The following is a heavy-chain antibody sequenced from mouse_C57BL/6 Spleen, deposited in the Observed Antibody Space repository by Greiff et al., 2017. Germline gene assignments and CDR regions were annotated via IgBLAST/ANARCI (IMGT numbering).Heavy chain of an antibody. J-gene: IGHJ2*01. CDR1: GYTFTSYG. V-gene: IGHV1-81*01. CDR3: AREAYSEDY. Sequence: VQLQQSGAELARPGASVKLSCKASGYTFTSYGISWVKQRTGQGLEWIGEIYPGDGDTNYNGKFKGKATLTPDKSSSTAYMQLSSLTSEDSAVYFCAREAYSEDYWGQGTTLTVSS. CDR2: IYPGDGDT. D-gene: IGHD2-10*01.